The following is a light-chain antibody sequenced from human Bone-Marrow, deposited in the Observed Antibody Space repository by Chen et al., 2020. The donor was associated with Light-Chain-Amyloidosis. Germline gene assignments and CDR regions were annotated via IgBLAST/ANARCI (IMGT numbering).Light chain of an antibody. CDR1: ISNIGSNT. CDR2: NNN. J-gene: IGLJ1*01. CDR3: AAWDDSQKAHV. Sequence: QSVLTQSPSASGTPGQRVTISCSGRISNIGSNTVNWYQQLPGTAPKRLISNNNQRPSGVPDRCSGSKSGNSASQAISGLQSEDGAVYYCAAWDDSQKAHVFGTGTTVTVL. V-gene: IGLV1-44*01.